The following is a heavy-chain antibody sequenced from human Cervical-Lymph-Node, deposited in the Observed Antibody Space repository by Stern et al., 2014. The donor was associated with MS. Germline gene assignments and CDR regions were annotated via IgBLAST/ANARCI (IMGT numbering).Heavy chain of an antibody. CDR1: GFRIDLYA. CDR3: AKEIRRADSSPDY. Sequence: EVQLEESGGDLVQTGRSLRLSCAASGFRIDLYAMHWVRQAPGKGMEWGAGISWNSVSIGYACSVKGRFPTSIDNVKNVLYLQMDSLIPEDTALYYCAKEIRRADSSPDYCCQVALVTVSS. D-gene: IGHD6-19*01. CDR2: ISWNSVSI. J-gene: IGHJ4*02. V-gene: IGHV3-9*01.